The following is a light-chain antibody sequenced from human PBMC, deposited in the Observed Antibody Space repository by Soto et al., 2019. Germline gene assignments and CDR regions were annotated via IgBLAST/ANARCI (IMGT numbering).Light chain of an antibody. V-gene: IGLV1-40*01. CDR3: QSYDSSLEV. J-gene: IGLJ2*01. Sequence: QSVLTQPPSVSGAPGQRVTISCTGSSSNIGAGYDVHWYQQLPGTAPKLLIYGNSNRPSGVPVRFSGSKSGTSASLAITGLQAEDEGDYYCQSYDSSLEVFGGGTQLTVL. CDR1: SSNIGAGYD. CDR2: GNS.